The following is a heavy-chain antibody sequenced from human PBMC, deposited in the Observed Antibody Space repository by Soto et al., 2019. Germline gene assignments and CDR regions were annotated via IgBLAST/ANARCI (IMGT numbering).Heavy chain of an antibody. CDR1: GYTFTNYA. Sequence: ASVKVSCKASGYTFTNYAMHWVRQAPGQRLEWMGWINAGNGNTKYSQKFQGRVTITRDTSASTAYMELSSLRSEDTAVYFCARHPGYCSGGRCNGQYTLDVWGQGTTVTVSS. CDR3: ARHPGYCSGGRCNGQYTLDV. V-gene: IGHV1-3*01. D-gene: IGHD2-15*01. CDR2: INAGNGNT. J-gene: IGHJ6*02.